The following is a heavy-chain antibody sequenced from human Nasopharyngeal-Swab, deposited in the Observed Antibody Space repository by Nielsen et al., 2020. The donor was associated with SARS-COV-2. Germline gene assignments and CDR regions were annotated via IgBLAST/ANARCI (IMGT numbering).Heavy chain of an antibody. D-gene: IGHD6-13*01. J-gene: IGHJ4*02. CDR1: GGSISSYY. CDR3: ARGSLAAIPRSSWYFGY. CDR2: IYTSGST. V-gene: IGHV4-4*07. Sequence: SETLSLTCTVSGGSISSYYWTWIRQPAGKGLEWIGRIYTSGSTNYNPSLKSRVSMSVDTSKNQFSLKLSSVTAADMAVYYCARGSLAAIPRSSWYFGYWGQGTLVTVSS.